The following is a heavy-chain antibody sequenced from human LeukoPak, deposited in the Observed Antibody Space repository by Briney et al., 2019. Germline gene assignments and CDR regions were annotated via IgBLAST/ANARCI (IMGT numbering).Heavy chain of an antibody. CDR2: IYHSGST. J-gene: IGHJ4*02. CDR1: GYSLSSGYY. CDR3: ARRIAVTGSFDF. D-gene: IGHD6-19*01. V-gene: IGHV4-38-2*02. Sequence: PSETLSLTCSVSGYSLSSGYYWSWTRQPPGKGLEWIGSIYHSGSTYYNPPLKSRVTISKDRSKNQFSLKLSSVTAADTALYYCARRIAVTGSFDFWGQGTLVTVSS.